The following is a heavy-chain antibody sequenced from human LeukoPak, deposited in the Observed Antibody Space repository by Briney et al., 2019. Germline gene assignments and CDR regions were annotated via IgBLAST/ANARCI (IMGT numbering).Heavy chain of an antibody. CDR3: ARDPGDYGGNRFDY. D-gene: IGHD4-23*01. CDR1: GYTFTGYY. Sequence: EASVKVSCKASGYTFTGYYLHWVRQAPGQGLEWMGWINPNSGGTNYAQKFQGRVTMTRDTSISTAYMEWSRLRSDDTAVYYCARDPGDYGGNRFDYWGQGTLVTISS. CDR2: INPNSGGT. V-gene: IGHV1-2*02. J-gene: IGHJ4*02.